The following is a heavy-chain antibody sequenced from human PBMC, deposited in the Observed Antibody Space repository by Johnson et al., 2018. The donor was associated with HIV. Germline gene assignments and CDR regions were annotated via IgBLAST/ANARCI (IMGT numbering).Heavy chain of an antibody. D-gene: IGHD3-16*01. V-gene: IGHV3-11*04. CDR1: GFTFSDYY. CDR3: ARDRGGKGLGAFDI. Sequence: QVQLVESGGGLVKPGGSLRLSCAASGFTFSDYYMSWIRQAPGKGLELVSGINWNGGSTIYYADSVKGRFTISRDNAKKSLYLQMNSLRAEDTAVYYCARDRGGKGLGAFDIWGQGTMVTVSS. CDR2: INWNGGSTI. J-gene: IGHJ3*02.